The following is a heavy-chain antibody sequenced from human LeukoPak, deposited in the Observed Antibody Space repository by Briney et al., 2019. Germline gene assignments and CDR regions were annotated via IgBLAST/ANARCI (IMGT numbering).Heavy chain of an antibody. J-gene: IGHJ4*02. V-gene: IGHV4-61*05. CDR1: GGSVSKNTHH. CDR3: ARFRSSGWYYFDS. CDR2: IYYIGNT. Sequence: PSETLSPTCTVSGGSVSKNTHHWGWVRQPPGRGLEWIAYIYYIGNTNYNPSLKSRATISIDTSKNQFSLTLSSVTAADTAVYYCARFRSSGWYYFDSWGQGMPVSVSS. D-gene: IGHD6-19*01.